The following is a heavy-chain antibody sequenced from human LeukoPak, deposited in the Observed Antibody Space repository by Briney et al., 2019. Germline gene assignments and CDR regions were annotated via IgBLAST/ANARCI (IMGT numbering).Heavy chain of an antibody. V-gene: IGHV4-39*07. D-gene: IGHD2-8*01. CDR2: GDNTGGT. J-gene: IGHJ5*02. CDR1: GGSISSGGYY. CDR3: ARNGQSGFSFDP. Sequence: SETLSLTCTVSGGSISSGGYYGNGFRQPPGKGLEWIGEGDNTGGTKFNPSLKGRVTISADTSKNQFSLKLNSVTAADTAVYYCARNGQSGFSFDPWGQGTLVTVSS.